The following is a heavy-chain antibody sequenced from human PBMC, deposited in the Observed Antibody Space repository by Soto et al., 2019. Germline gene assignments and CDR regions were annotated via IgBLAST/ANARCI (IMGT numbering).Heavy chain of an antibody. J-gene: IGHJ6*02. V-gene: IGHV1-69*01. Sequence: QVQLVQSGAEVKKPGSSVKVSCKASGGTFSSYAISWVRQAPGQGLEWMGGIIPIFGTANYAQKFQGRVTITADESTSTAYMELSSLRSEDTAVYYCARGSVDDSRGYAPYYYYYGMDVWGQGTTVTVSS. CDR3: ARGSVDDSRGYAPYYYYYGMDV. CDR2: IIPIFGTA. D-gene: IGHD3-22*01. CDR1: GGTFSSYA.